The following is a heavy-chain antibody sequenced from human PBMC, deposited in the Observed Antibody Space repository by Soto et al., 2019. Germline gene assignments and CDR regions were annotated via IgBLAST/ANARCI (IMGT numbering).Heavy chain of an antibody. CDR2: IWFDGSKQ. J-gene: IGHJ6*02. Sequence: QVQLVESGGGVVQPGRSLRLSCAASGFSFSSYGIHWVRQAPGKGLQWVAVIWFDGSKQYYADSVKGRFTVSRDNSKNTLYLQMNSLRAEDTAVYYCARELLYGSGSRDFHYYGMDVWGQVTTVTVSS. D-gene: IGHD3-10*01. V-gene: IGHV3-33*01. CDR1: GFSFSSYG. CDR3: ARELLYGSGSRDFHYYGMDV.